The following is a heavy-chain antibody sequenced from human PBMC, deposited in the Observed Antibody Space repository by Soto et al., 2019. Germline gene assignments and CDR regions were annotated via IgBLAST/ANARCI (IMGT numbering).Heavy chain of an antibody. CDR3: ARTWFGELFSWFDP. J-gene: IGHJ5*02. V-gene: IGHV4-59*01. Sequence: SETLSLTCTVSGGSISSYYWSWIRQPPGKGLEWIGYIYYSGSTNYNPSLKSRVTISVDTSKNQFSLKLSSVTAADTAVYYCARTWFGELFSWFDPWGQGTLVTVSS. CDR2: IYYSGST. D-gene: IGHD3-10*01. CDR1: GGSISSYY.